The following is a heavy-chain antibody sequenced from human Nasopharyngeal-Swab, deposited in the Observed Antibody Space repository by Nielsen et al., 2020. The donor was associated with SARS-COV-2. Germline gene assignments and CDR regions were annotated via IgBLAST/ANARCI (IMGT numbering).Heavy chain of an antibody. CDR1: GFTFSSYA. CDR2: ISSNGGST. Sequence: GGSLRLSCSASGFTFSSYAMHWVRQAPGKGLEYVSAISSNGGSTYYADSVKGRFTISRDNSKNTLYPQMSSLRAEDTAVYYCVKEARNIVRGAYDYWGQGTLVTVSS. CDR3: VKEARNIVRGAYDY. D-gene: IGHD3-10*01. V-gene: IGHV3-64D*09. J-gene: IGHJ4*02.